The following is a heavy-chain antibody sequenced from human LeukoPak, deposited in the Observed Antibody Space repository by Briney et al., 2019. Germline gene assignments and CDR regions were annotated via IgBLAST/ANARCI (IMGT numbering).Heavy chain of an antibody. V-gene: IGHV3-23*01. Sequence: GGTLRLSCAASGFTFSSYGMSGVRQAPGKGLEWVSTISGSGGSTYYADSVKGRFTISRDNSKNTLYLKMNSLRAEDTAVYYCAELGITMIGGVWGKGTTVTISS. J-gene: IGHJ6*04. D-gene: IGHD3-10*02. CDR2: ISGSGGST. CDR3: AELGITMIGGV. CDR1: GFTFSSYG.